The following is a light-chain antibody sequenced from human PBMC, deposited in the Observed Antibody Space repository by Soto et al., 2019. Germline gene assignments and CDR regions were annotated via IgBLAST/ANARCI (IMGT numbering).Light chain of an antibody. CDR1: QSISSY. Sequence: EIVLTQSPATLSLSPGERATLSCKASQSISSYLAWYQQKPGQAPRLLIYDASNRATGIPARFSGSGSGTDFTLNISSLDHEDFAVYYCQRRSLLYTFGQGTKLEI. CDR3: QRRSLLYT. V-gene: IGKV3-11*01. J-gene: IGKJ2*01. CDR2: DAS.